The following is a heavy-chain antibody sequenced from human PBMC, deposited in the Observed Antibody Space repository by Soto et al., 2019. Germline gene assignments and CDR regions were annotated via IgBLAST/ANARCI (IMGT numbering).Heavy chain of an antibody. D-gene: IGHD6-13*01. J-gene: IGHJ6*02. CDR3: AATGSYYGMDG. CDR1: GYTFTSYY. V-gene: IGHV1-46*01. Sequence: QVQLVQSGAEVKKPGASVKVSCKASGYTFTSYYMHWVRQAPGQGLEWMGIINPSGGSTSYAQKFQGRVSMTRDTSTSTVYMELSSLRSEDTAVYYCAATGSYYGMDGWGQGTTVTVSS. CDR2: INPSGGST.